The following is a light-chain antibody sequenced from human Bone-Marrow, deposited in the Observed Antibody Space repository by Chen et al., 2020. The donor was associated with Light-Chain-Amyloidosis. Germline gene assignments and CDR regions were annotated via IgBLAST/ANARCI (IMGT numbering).Light chain of an antibody. CDR2: EVN. J-gene: IGLJ3*02. CDR1: SIDVGSYNL. CDR3: VLYAVRSTLV. Sequence: SALTQPASVSGSPGQAITISCTGTSIDVGSYNLVSWYQQHPGKAPKFMIYEVNKRPSGVSNRLSGPKAGPTASLTIFGLRAEDEVDYYSVLYAVRSTLVFGGRTKVTVL. V-gene: IGLV2-23*02.